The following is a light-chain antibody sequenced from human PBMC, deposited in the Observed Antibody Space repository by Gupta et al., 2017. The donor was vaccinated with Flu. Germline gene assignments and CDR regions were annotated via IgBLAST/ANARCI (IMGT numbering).Light chain of an antibody. CDR2: EVT. CDR1: SGDVGAYNY. CDR3: TSYTISSTVV. Sequence: QSALTQPASVSASPGQSITISCTGTSGDVGAYNYVSWYQQHPGKAPKLMIYEVTNRPSGVSNRFAGSKSGKTASLTIAGLQADDEADYYCTSYTISSTVVFGRGTKVTVL. V-gene: IGLV2-14*01. J-gene: IGLJ2*01.